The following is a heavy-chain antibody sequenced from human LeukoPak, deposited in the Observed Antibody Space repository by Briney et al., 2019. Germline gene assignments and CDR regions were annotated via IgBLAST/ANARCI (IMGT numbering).Heavy chain of an antibody. J-gene: IGHJ4*02. CDR3: AILSWDGRGSFY. V-gene: IGHV3-23*01. CDR2: IRSGGENT. CDR1: GFTFSTYS. Sequence: PGGSLRLSCAASGFTFSTYSMSWVRQAPRKGLEWVSAIRSGGENTYYADSVRGRFTISRDNSRGTLSLQMNSLRAEDTAVYFCAILSWDGRGSFYWGQGTLVTVSS. D-gene: IGHD2/OR15-2a*01.